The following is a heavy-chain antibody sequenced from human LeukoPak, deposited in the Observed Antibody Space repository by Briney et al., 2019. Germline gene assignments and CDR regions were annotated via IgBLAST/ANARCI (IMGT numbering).Heavy chain of an antibody. CDR1: GYTFTNYG. J-gene: IGHJ1*01. D-gene: IGHD1-26*01. CDR3: ARVPLSDASGHYYPH. V-gene: IGHV1-3*04. CDR2: INTGNGDT. Sequence: ASVKVSCKPSGYTFTNYGMHWVRQAPRQSPEWMGWINTGNGDTKSSQRFQDRVTLTRDTSARTAYMELNSLNSEDTAVYYCARVPLSDASGHYYPHWGQGTLVTVSS.